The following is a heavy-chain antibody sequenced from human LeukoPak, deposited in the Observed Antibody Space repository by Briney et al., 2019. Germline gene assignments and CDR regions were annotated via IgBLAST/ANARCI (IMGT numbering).Heavy chain of an antibody. V-gene: IGHV4-34*01. CDR1: GGSLSGYY. CDR3: ARGGSGYDRYYFDY. CDR2: INHSGST. Sequence: SETLSLTCAVYGGSLSGYYWSWIRQPPGKGLEWIGEINHSGSTNYNPSLKSRVTISVDTSKNQFSLKLSSVTAADTAVYYCARGGSGYDRYYFDYWGQGTLVTVSS. D-gene: IGHD5-12*01. J-gene: IGHJ4*02.